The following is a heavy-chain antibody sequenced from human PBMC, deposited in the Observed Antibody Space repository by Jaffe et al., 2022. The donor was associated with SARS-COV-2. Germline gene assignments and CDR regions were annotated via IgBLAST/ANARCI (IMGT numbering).Heavy chain of an antibody. CDR3: ARDPLNSSGWSRGYGDAFDI. CDR1: GGTFSSYA. V-gene: IGHV1-69*01. D-gene: IGHD6-19*01. J-gene: IGHJ3*02. Sequence: QVQLVQSGAEVKKPGSSVKVSCKASGGTFSSYAISWVRQAPGQGLEWMGGIIPIFGTANYAQKFQGRVTITADESTSTAYMELSSLRSEDTAVYYCARDPLNSSGWSRGYGDAFDIWGQGTMVTVSS. CDR2: IIPIFGTA.